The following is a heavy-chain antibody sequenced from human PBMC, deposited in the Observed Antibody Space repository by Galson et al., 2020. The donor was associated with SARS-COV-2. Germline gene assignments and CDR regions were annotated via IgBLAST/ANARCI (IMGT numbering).Heavy chain of an antibody. D-gene: IGHD2-2*01. CDR3: ARETPITRHLHY. V-gene: IGHV3-7*01. Sequence: GGSLRLSCTASGFSFTYYWMAWVRQAPGKGLEWVANINQDESEKHYVDSVKGRFTISRDNAKNSLYLQMNNLRAEDTAMWYCARETPITRHLHYWGQGTLVTVSS. J-gene: IGHJ4*02. CDR1: GFSFTYYW. CDR2: INQDESEK.